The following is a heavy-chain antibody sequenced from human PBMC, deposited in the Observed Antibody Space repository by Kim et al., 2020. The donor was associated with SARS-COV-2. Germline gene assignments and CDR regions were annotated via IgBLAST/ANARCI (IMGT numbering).Heavy chain of an antibody. V-gene: IGHV7-4-1*02. D-gene: IGHD2-8*01. Sequence: ASVKVSCQTSGYTFSNNAMNWVRQAPGQGLEWMGWINTNTGNPTYAQGFTGRFVFSLGASISAAYLQINSLEAEDTALYYCARGAGNMYSGGYDYWGRGT. J-gene: IGHJ4*02. CDR2: INTNTGNP. CDR3: ARGAGNMYSGGYDY. CDR1: GYTFSNNA.